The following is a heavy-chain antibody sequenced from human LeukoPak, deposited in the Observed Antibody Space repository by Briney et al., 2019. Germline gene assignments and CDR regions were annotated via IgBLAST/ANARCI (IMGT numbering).Heavy chain of an antibody. D-gene: IGHD5-12*01. CDR1: GFTFSNYW. V-gene: IGHV3-74*01. CDR3: AKGNNAYGTFDY. J-gene: IGHJ4*02. CDR2: INSDGINT. Sequence: GGSLRLSCAASGFTFSNYWMHWVRQAPGKGLVWVSRINSDGINTSYADSVKGRFTISRDNSKNTLYLQMTSLRAEDTALYYCAKGNNAYGTFDYWGQGTLVTVSS.